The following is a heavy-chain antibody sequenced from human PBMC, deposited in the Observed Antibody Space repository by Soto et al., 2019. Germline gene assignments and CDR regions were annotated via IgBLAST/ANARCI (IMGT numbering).Heavy chain of an antibody. CDR1: GFTFSSYA. CDR3: ARGLAARLVY. D-gene: IGHD6-6*01. CDR2: ISYDGSNK. Sequence: QVQLVESGGGVVQPGRSLRLSCAASGFTFSSYAMHWVRQAPGKGLEWVAVISYDGSNKYYADSVKGRFTISRDNSKNTLYLQRNSLRAEYTAVYYCARGLAARLVYWGQGTLVTVSS. J-gene: IGHJ4*02. V-gene: IGHV3-30-3*01.